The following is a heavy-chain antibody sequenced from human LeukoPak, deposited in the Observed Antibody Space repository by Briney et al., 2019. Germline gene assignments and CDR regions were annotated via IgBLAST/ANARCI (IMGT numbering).Heavy chain of an antibody. Sequence: GGSLRLSCAASRFTVSSNYMTWVRQAAGKGLEWVSVIYSGGSTYYADSVKGRFTISRDNSKNTLYLQMNSLRAEDTAVYYCARGRSGWYEDFWGQGTLVTVSS. V-gene: IGHV3-66*01. CDR1: RFTVSSNY. J-gene: IGHJ4*02. CDR3: ARGRSGWYEDF. CDR2: IYSGGST. D-gene: IGHD6-19*01.